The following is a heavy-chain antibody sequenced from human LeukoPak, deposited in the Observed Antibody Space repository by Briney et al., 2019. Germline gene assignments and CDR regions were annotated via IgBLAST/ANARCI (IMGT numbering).Heavy chain of an antibody. CDR3: ARDLSSEAFDI. CDR1: GGSISSSNW. Sequence: SETLSLTCAVSGGSISSSNWWSWVRPPPGKGLEWIGEIYHSGSTNYNPSLKSRVAISVDKSKNQFSLKLSSVTAADTAVYYCARDLSSEAFDIWGQGTMVTVSS. V-gene: IGHV4-4*02. J-gene: IGHJ3*02. D-gene: IGHD2-2*01. CDR2: IYHSGST.